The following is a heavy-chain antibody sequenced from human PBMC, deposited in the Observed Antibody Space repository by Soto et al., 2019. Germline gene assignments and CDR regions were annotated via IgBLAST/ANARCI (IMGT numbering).Heavy chain of an antibody. D-gene: IGHD3-3*01. V-gene: IGHV4-30-2*01. Sequence: SETLSLTCAVSGGSISSGGYSWSWIRQPPGKGLEWIGYIYHSGSTYYNPSLKSRVTISVDRSKNQFSLKLSSVTAADTAVYYCARASLYYDFWSGYPSFGWFDPWGQGTLVTVSS. CDR2: IYHSGST. CDR3: ARASLYYDFWSGYPSFGWFDP. CDR1: GGSISSGGYS. J-gene: IGHJ5*02.